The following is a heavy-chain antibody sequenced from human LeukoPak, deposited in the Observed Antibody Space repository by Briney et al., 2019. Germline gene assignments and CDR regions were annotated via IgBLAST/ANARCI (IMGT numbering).Heavy chain of an antibody. CDR2: ISGSGGST. J-gene: IGHJ4*02. CDR1: GFTFSSCA. CDR3: AKEYDNSGYYYVAY. D-gene: IGHD3-22*01. Sequence: PGGSLRLSCAASGFTFSSCAMSWVRQAPGKGLEWVSAISGSGGSTYYADSVKGRFTISRDNSKNTLYLQMNSLRAEDTAIYYCAKEYDNSGYYYVAYWGQGTLVTVSS. V-gene: IGHV3-23*01.